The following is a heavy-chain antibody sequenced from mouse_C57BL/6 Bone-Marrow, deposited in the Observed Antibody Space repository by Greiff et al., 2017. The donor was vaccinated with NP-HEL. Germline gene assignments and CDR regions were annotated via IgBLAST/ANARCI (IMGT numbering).Heavy chain of an antibody. CDR1: GFTFSDFY. CDR2: SRNKANDYTT. D-gene: IGHD4-1*01. V-gene: IGHV7-1*01. CDR3: ARDAKLGRFAY. Sequence: EVQGVESGGGLVQSGRSLRLSCATSGFTFSDFYMEWVRQAPGKGLEWIAASRNKANDYTTEYSASVKGRFIVSRDTSQSILYLQMNALRAEDTANYYCARDAKLGRFAYWGQGTLVTVSA. J-gene: IGHJ3*01.